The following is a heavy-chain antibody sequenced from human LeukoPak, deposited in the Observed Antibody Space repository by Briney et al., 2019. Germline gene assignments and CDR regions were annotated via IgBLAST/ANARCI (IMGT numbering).Heavy chain of an antibody. D-gene: IGHD4/OR15-4a*01. CDR1: GCSISSGSHF. V-gene: IGHV4-39*01. CDR3: ATFEGAT. CDR2: IPNSGRP. J-gene: IGHJ5*02. Sequence: SETLSLTCTVPGCSISSGSHFWAWIRQPPGKGLEWLGGIPNSGRPSYSPSLRSRVTMSVDTPKHQFSLKMNSATAADTAVYPCATFEGATWGQGTLVTVSS.